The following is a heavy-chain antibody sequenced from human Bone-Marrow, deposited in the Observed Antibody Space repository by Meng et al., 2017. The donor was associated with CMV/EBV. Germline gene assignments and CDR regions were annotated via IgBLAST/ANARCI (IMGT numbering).Heavy chain of an antibody. CDR2: IYYSGST. D-gene: IGHD3-3*01. Sequence: SETLSLTCTVSGGSISSSSYYWGWIRQPPGKGLEWIGSIYYSGSTYYNPSLKSRVTISVDTSKNQFSLKLSSVTAADTAVYYCARLTIFGVVIAFECWGQGTLVTFSS. J-gene: IGHJ4*02. CDR3: ARLTIFGVVIAFEC. CDR1: GGSISSSSYY. V-gene: IGHV4-39*01.